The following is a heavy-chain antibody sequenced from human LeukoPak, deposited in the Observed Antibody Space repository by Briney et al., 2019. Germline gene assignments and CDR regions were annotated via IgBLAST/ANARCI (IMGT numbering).Heavy chain of an antibody. V-gene: IGHV3-11*04. Sequence: LSLTCTVSGGSISSSSYYWGWIRQAPGKGLEWVAYMSNNGGTIYYADSVKGRFTISRDNAKNSLYLQMNSLRAEDTAIYYCARWELGLDYWGQGTLVTVSS. J-gene: IGHJ4*02. CDR1: GGSISSSSYY. CDR3: ARWELGLDY. D-gene: IGHD1-26*01. CDR2: MSNNGGTI.